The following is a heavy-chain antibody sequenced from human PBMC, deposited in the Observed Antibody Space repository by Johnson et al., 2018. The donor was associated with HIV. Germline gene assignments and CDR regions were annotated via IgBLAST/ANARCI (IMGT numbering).Heavy chain of an antibody. CDR3: ARDFVRWVVTRGYAFDF. J-gene: IGHJ3*01. CDR1: GFTFSHYG. D-gene: IGHD4-23*01. V-gene: IGHV3-33*01. CDR2: MWYDGSKK. Sequence: VQLLESGGGVVQPGRSLRLSCAASGFTFSHYGMHWVRQAPGKGLQLVAGMWYDGSKKDYADSVKGRFTISRDNSKNTVYLQMNSLSAEDTAVYYCARDFVRWVVTRGYAFDFWGQWTMVTVSS.